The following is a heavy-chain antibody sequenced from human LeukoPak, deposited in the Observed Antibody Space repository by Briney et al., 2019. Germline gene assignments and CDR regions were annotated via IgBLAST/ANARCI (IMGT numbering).Heavy chain of an antibody. CDR2: ISSSSSTI. D-gene: IGHD4/OR15-4a*01. Sequence: GGSLRLSCAASGFTFSSYSMNWVRQAPGKGLEWVSYISSSSSTIYYADSVKGRFTISRDNAKNSLYLQMNSLRAEDTAVYYCARAGARHAFDIWGQGTMVTVSS. CDR1: GFTFSSYS. CDR3: ARAGARHAFDI. J-gene: IGHJ3*02. V-gene: IGHV3-48*01.